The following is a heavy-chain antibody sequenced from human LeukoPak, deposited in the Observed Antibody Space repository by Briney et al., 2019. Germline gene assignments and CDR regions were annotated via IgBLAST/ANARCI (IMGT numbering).Heavy chain of an antibody. CDR3: AKDRLYDSSGYFDS. CDR1: GFTFSSYG. V-gene: IGHV3-30*18. CDR2: ISYDGSNK. J-gene: IGHJ4*02. D-gene: IGHD3-22*01. Sequence: GGSLRLSCAASGFTFSSYGMHWVRQAPGKGLEWVAVISYDGSNKYYADSVKGRSTISRDNSKSTLYLQMNSLRAEDTAVYYCAKDRLYDSSGYFDSWGQGTLVTVSS.